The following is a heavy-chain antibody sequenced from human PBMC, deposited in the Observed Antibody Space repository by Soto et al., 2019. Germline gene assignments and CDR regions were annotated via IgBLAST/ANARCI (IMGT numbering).Heavy chain of an antibody. CDR2: IGDRGTTT. CDR1: GFTFSRYA. V-gene: IGHV3-23*01. CDR3: AKDRLGDYYYYGMDV. D-gene: IGHD4-17*01. J-gene: IGHJ6*02. Sequence: EVQLLQSGGGLVQPGGSRRLSCVGSGFTFSRYAMIWVRQTPGKGLEWVSGIGDRGTTTYYADSVKGRFTISRDNSGNTLFLQMNSLRAEDTAVYYCAKDRLGDYYYYGMDVWGQGTTVTVS.